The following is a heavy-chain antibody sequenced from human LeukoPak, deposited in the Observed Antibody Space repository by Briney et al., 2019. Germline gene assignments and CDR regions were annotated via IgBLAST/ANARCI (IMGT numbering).Heavy chain of an antibody. D-gene: IGHD4-17*01. CDR3: ARDGLEDYGTYNWFDP. CDR2: VSGSGGST. CDR1: GFTFSSYA. V-gene: IGHV3-23*01. J-gene: IGHJ5*02. Sequence: GGSLRLSCAASGFTFSSYAMTWVRQATGKGLEWVSTVSGSGGSTYYADSVKGRFTISRDNSKNTLYLQMNSLRAEDTAVYYCARDGLEDYGTYNWFDPWGQGTLVTVSS.